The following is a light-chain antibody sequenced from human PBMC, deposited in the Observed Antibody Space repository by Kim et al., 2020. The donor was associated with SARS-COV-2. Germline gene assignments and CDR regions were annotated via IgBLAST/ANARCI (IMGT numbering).Light chain of an antibody. CDR1: ALPKQY. J-gene: IGLJ2*01. Sequence: SPGQTARITCSGEALPKQYAYWYQQKPGEAPVLVIYKDSERPSGIPERFSGSSSGTTVTLTISGVQAEDEADYYCQSADSSGTYVVFGGGTKLTVL. CDR2: KDS. V-gene: IGLV3-25*03. CDR3: QSADSSGTYVV.